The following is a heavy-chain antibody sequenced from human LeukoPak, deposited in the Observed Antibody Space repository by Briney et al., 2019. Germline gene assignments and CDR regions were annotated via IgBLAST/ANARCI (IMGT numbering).Heavy chain of an antibody. CDR2: IDNSGRTI. J-gene: IGHJ5*02. CDR1: GFTFSDYY. D-gene: IGHD3-10*01. CDR3: ARGIMVRGVGDWFDP. Sequence: GGSLRLSCAASGFTFSDYYMTWVRQAPGKGLEWVSYIDNSGRTIFYADSVKGRFTISRDNAKNSLYLQMNSLRAEDTAVYYCARGIMVRGVGDWFDPWGQGTLVTVSS. V-gene: IGHV3-11*01.